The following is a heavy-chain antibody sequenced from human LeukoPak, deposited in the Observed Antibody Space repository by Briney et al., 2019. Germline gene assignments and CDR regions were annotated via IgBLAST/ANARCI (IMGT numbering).Heavy chain of an antibody. D-gene: IGHD6-19*01. Sequence: PGGSLRLSCAASGLTFKNFAMSWVRQAPGKGLEWLAVTSGDEDSTHYADSVRGHFVISTDNSENNSFLHMNSLRAEDTAVYYCTIDLMTGFSSGWHFGYWGQGTLVTVSS. V-gene: IGHV3-23*01. J-gene: IGHJ4*02. CDR1: GLTFKNFA. CDR2: TSGDEDST. CDR3: TIDLMTGFSSGWHFGY.